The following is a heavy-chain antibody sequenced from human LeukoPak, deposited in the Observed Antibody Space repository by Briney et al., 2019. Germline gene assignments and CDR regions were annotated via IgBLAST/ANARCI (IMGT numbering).Heavy chain of an antibody. V-gene: IGHV1-2*06. CDR3: ARDPDIVVVPAENWFDP. D-gene: IGHD2-2*01. Sequence: GASVKVSCKASGYTFTGYYMHWVRQAPGQGLEWMGRINPNSGGTNYAQKFQGRVTMTRDTSISTAYMGLSRLRSDDTAVYYCARDPDIVVVPAENWFDPWGQGTLVTVSS. CDR2: INPNSGGT. CDR1: GYTFTGYY. J-gene: IGHJ5*02.